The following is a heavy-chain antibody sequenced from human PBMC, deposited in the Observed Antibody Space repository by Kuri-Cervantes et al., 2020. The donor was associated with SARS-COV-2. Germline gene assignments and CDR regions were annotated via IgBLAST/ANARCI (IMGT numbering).Heavy chain of an antibody. CDR3: ARVHSYGPQDYYYYGMDV. D-gene: IGHD5-18*01. V-gene: IGHV1-69*04. CDR1: GGTFSSYA. CDR2: IIPILGIA. J-gene: IGHJ6*02. Sequence: SVKVSCKASGGTFSSYAISWVRQAPGQGLEWMGRIIPILGIANYAQKFQGRVTITADKPTSTAYMELNSLRAEDTAVYYCARVHSYGPQDYYYYGMDVWGQGTTVTVSS.